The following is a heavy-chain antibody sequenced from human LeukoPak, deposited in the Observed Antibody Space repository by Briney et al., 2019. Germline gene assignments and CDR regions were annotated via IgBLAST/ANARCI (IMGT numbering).Heavy chain of an antibody. CDR1: GYSFTSYW. CDR2: DT. J-gene: IGHJ3*02. CDR3: ASTDLRSPVDDAFDI. D-gene: IGHD3-3*01. V-gene: IGHV5-51*01. Sequence: GESLKISCKGSGYSFTSYWIGWVRQMPGKGLEWMGIDTRYSPSFQGQVTISADKSISTAYLQWSSLKASDTAMYYCASTDLRSPVDDAFDIWGQGTMVTVSS.